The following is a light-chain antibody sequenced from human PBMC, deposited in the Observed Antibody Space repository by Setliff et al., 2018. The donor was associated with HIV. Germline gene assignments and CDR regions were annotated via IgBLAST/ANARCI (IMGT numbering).Light chain of an antibody. Sequence: QSALTQPASVSGSPGRSITISCTGTSSDVGSYNLVSWYQQHPGKAPKLMIYEVIKRPSGVSNRFSGSKSGNTASLTISGLQAEDEADYYCCSYAGSSTYVFGTGTKVTVL. CDR2: EVI. CDR1: SSDVGSYNL. CDR3: CSYAGSSTYV. J-gene: IGLJ1*01. V-gene: IGLV2-23*02.